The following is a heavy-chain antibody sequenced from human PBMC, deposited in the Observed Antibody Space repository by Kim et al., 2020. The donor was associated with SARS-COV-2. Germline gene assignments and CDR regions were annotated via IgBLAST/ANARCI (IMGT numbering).Heavy chain of an antibody. D-gene: IGHD5-12*01. CDR3: TRERWLQLDYDY. J-gene: IGHJ4*02. V-gene: IGHV3-49*04. CDR1: GFTFGDYA. Sequence: GGSLRLSCTASGFTFGDYAMSWVRQAPGKGLEWVGFIRSKAYGGTTEYAASVKGRFTISRDDSKSIAYLQMNSLKTEDTAVYYCTRERWLQLDYDYWGQGTLVTVSS. CDR2: IRSKAYGGTT.